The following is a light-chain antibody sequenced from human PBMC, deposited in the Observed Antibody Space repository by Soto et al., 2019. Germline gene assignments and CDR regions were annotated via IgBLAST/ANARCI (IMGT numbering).Light chain of an antibody. J-gene: IGLJ1*01. CDR1: NSDLGGYNY. CDR3: SSYTSSGTLV. CDR2: EVS. Sequence: QSALTQPASVSGSPGQSITVSCTGTNSDLGGYNYVSWYQHHPGKAPKLMIYEVSNRPSGVSNRFSGSKSGNTASLAISGLQAEDEADYYCSSYTSSGTLVFGTWTKLTVL. V-gene: IGLV2-14*01.